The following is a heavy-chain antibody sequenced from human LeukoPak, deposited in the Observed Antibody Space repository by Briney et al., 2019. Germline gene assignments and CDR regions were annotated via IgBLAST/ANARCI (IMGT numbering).Heavy chain of an antibody. CDR3: ARTALYAQNAFDI. J-gene: IGHJ3*02. CDR1: GFTFSSYS. D-gene: IGHD2-8*01. Sequence: GGSLRLSCAASGFTFSSYSMNWVRQAPGKGLEWISSISSTSYYIYYADSVKGRFTTSRDNAENSLYLQMDSLRAEDTAVYYCARTALYAQNAFDIWGQGTMVTVSS. V-gene: IGHV3-21*01. CDR2: ISSTSYYI.